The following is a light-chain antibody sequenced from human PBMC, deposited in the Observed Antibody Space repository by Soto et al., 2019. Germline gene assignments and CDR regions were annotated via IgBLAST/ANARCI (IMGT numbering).Light chain of an antibody. CDR1: KLGDKY. Sequence: SYELTQPPSVSVSPGQTASITCSGDKLGDKYACWYQQKPGQSPVLVIYQDSKRPSGIPERFSGSNSGNTATLTISGTQAMDEADYYCQAWDSFTHVVFGGGTMLTVL. V-gene: IGLV3-1*01. J-gene: IGLJ2*01. CDR2: QDS. CDR3: QAWDSFTHVV.